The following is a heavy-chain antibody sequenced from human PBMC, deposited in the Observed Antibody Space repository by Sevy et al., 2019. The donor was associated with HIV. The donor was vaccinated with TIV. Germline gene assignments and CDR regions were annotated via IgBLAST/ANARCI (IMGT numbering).Heavy chain of an antibody. J-gene: IGHJ6*02. CDR2: IRYDGSNK. CDR1: GFTFSSYG. Sequence: GGSLILSCAASGFTFSSYGMHWVRQAPGKGLEWVAFIRYDGSNKYYADSVKGRFTISRDNSKNTLYLQMNSLRAEDTAVYYCAKVRVATPTDYYGMDVWGQGTTVTVSS. CDR3: AKVRVATPTDYYGMDV. D-gene: IGHD5-12*01. V-gene: IGHV3-30*02.